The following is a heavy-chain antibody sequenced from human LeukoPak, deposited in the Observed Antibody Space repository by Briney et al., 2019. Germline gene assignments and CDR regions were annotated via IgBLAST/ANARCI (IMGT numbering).Heavy chain of an antibody. CDR3: ARLTADAFDI. Sequence: SETLSLTCTVSGYSISSGYYWGWIRQPPGKGLEWIGSIYYSGSTYYNPSLKSRVTISVDTSKNQFSLKLSSVTAADTAVYYCARLTADAFDIWGQGTMVTVSS. CDR1: GYSISSGYY. J-gene: IGHJ3*02. CDR2: IYYSGST. V-gene: IGHV4-38-2*02.